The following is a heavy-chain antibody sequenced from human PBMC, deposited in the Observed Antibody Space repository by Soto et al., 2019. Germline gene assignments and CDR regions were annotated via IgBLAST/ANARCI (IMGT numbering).Heavy chain of an antibody. Sequence: GGSLRLSCAASGFTFSIYAMHWVRQAPGKGLEWVGRIKSKTDGGTTDYAAPVKGRFTISRDDSKNTLYLQMNSLKTEDTAVYYCTTAGYSSGRGDWFDPWGQGP. D-gene: IGHD6-19*01. CDR3: TTAGYSSGRGDWFDP. CDR1: GFTFSIYA. CDR2: IKSKTDGGTT. V-gene: IGHV3-15*01. J-gene: IGHJ5*02.